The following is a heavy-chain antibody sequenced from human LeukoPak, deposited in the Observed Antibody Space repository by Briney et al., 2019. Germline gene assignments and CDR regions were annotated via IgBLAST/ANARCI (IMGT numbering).Heavy chain of an antibody. V-gene: IGHV1-2*02. Sequence: WASVKVSCKASGYTFTGYYMHWVRQAPGQGLEWMGWINPNSGGTNYAQKFQGRVTMTRDTSISTAYMELSRLRSDDTAVYYCASFSTYYYGSGITVWGQGTLVTVSS. CDR2: INPNSGGT. J-gene: IGHJ4*02. D-gene: IGHD3-10*01. CDR3: ASFSTYYYGSGITV. CDR1: GYTFTGYY.